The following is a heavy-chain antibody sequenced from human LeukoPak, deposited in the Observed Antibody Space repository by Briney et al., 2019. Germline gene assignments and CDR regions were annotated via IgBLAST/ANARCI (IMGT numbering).Heavy chain of an antibody. J-gene: IGHJ3*02. V-gene: IGHV1-18*01. Sequence: ASVKVSCKASGYTFTTYGISWVRQAPGQGLEWMGWISAYNGNTNYTQKLQGRVTMTRDTSTSTAYMELRSLRSDDTAVYYCASLRDYGDYGQSPPHAFDIWGQGTMVTVSS. CDR2: ISAYNGNT. D-gene: IGHD4-17*01. CDR1: GYTFTTYG. CDR3: ASLRDYGDYGQSPPHAFDI.